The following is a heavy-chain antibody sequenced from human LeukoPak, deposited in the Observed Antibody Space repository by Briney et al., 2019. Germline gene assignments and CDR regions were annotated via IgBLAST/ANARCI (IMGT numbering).Heavy chain of an antibody. CDR2: INHSGST. CDR1: GGSFSGYY. CDR3: VYGWYFDL. V-gene: IGHV4-34*01. D-gene: IGHD4-17*01. Sequence: PSEALSLTCAVYGGSFSGYYWSWIRQPPGKGLEWIGEINHSGSTNYNPSLKSRVTISVDTSKNQFSLKLSSVTAADTAVYYCVYGWYFDLWGRGTLVTVSS. J-gene: IGHJ2*01.